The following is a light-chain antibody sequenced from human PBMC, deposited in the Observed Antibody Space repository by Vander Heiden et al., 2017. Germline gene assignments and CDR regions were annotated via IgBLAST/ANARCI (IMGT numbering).Light chain of an antibody. CDR1: QYISNY. CDR3: QQDDNLPIT. CDR2: DAS. V-gene: IGKV1-33*01. J-gene: IGKJ4*01. Sequence: DIQITHSPSSLSASVGDRVTITCQASQYISNYLNWYQQKPGKAPKLLIYDASNLETGVPSRFSGSGSGTDFTFTISSLQPEDFATYYCQQDDNLPITFGGGTKVEIK.